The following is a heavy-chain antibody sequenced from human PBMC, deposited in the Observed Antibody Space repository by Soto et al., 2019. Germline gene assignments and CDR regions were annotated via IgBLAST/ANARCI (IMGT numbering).Heavy chain of an antibody. CDR1: GFTFSTYA. J-gene: IGHJ4*02. CDR3: ARASSSSSAADY. D-gene: IGHD6-6*01. Sequence: TGGSLRLSCAASGFTFSTYAMSWVRQAPGKGLEWVSAISGSGDTTYYANSVKGRFTISRDNSKNHFAMRLSSVTAADTAVYYCARASSSSSAADYWGQGTLVTVSS. CDR2: ISGSGDTT. V-gene: IGHV3-23*01.